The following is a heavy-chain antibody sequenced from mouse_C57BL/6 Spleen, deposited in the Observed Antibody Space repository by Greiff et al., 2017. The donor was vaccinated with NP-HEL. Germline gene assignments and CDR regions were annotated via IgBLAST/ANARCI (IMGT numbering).Heavy chain of an antibody. CDR2: IYPGSGST. Sequence: QVQLQQPGAELVKPGASVTMSCKASGYTFTSYWITWVKQRPGQGLEWIGDIYPGSGSTNYNEKFKSKATLTVDTSSSTAYMQLSSLTSEDSAVYYCARRGDGKGDFDYWGQGTTLTVSS. J-gene: IGHJ2*01. V-gene: IGHV1-55*01. D-gene: IGHD2-3*01. CDR3: ARRGDGKGDFDY. CDR1: GYTFTSYW.